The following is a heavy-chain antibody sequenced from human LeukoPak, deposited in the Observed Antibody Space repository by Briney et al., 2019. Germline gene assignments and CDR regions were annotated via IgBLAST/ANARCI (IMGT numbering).Heavy chain of an antibody. J-gene: IGHJ6*04. CDR3: ARGWGYGSGSYSFGYYYGMDV. V-gene: IGHV4-34*01. CDR2: INHSGST. Sequence: PSETLSLTCAVYGVSFSGYYWSWIRQPPGKGLEWIGEINHSGSTNYNPSLKSRVTISVDTSKNQFPLKLSSVTAADTAVYYCARGWGYGSGSYSFGYYYGMDVWGKGTTVTVSS. D-gene: IGHD3-10*01. CDR1: GVSFSGYY.